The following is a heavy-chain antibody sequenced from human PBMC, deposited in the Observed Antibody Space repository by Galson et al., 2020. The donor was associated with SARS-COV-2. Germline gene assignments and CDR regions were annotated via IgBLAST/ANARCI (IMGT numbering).Heavy chain of an antibody. D-gene: IGHD3-16*01. CDR2: FDPKDGET. Sequence: ASVKVSCTVSGYTLTELSMHWVRQAPGNGLEWMGGFDPKDGETIYAQKFQGRVTMTEDTSTDTAYMELSSLRSEDTAVYYCATAVWTLITDYWGQGTLVTVSS. J-gene: IGHJ4*02. CDR3: ATAVWTLITDY. V-gene: IGHV1-24*01. CDR1: GYTLTELS.